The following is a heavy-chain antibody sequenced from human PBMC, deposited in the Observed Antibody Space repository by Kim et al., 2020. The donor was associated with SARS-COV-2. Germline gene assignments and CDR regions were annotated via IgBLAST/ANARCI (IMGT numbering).Heavy chain of an antibody. Sequence: ASVKVSCKASGYTFTSYYMHWVRQAPGQGLEWMGIINPSGGSTSYAQKFQGRVTMTRDTSTSTVYMELSSLRSEDTAVYYCARGGIVVVPAAILDYWGQGTLVTVSS. J-gene: IGHJ4*02. CDR3: ARGGIVVVPAAILDY. CDR1: GYTFTSYY. V-gene: IGHV1-46*01. D-gene: IGHD2-2*01. CDR2: INPSGGST.